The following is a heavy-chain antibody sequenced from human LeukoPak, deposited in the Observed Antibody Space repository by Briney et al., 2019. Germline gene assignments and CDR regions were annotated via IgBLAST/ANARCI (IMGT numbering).Heavy chain of an antibody. CDR3: ARDNGGRAFDI. CDR2: IYTSGST. J-gene: IGHJ3*02. V-gene: IGHV4-4*07. CDR1: GGSLSSYY. D-gene: IGHD2-8*01. Sequence: SETLSLTCTVSGGSLSSYYWSWIRQPAGKGLEWIGRIYTSGSTNYNPSPKSRVTMTVDTSKNQFSLRLSSVTAADTALYYCARDNGGRAFDIWGQGTMVTVS.